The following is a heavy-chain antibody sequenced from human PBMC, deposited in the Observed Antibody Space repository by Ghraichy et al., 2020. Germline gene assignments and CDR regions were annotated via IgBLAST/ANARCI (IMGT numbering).Heavy chain of an antibody. CDR2: IIPIFGTA. V-gene: IGHV1-69*01. D-gene: IGHD2-2*02. Sequence: VKVSCKASGGTFSSYAISWVRQAPGQGLEWMGGIIPIFGTANYAQKFQGRVTITADESTSTAYMELSSLRSEDTAVYYCARGYIVVVPAAIESYYYYGMDVGGQGTTVTVSS. J-gene: IGHJ6*02. CDR1: GGTFSSYA. CDR3: ARGYIVVVPAAIESYYYYGMDV.